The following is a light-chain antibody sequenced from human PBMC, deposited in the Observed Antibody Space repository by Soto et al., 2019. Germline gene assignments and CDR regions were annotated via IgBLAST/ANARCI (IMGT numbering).Light chain of an antibody. Sequence: EIVLTQSPATLSVSPGERATLSCRSSQSVSSNLAWYQQKPGQAPRLLIYGASTRDTGIPARFSGSGSGTEFTLTISSLQSEDFAVYYCQQYNNWPPKTFGQGTKVDIK. V-gene: IGKV3-15*01. CDR1: QSVSSN. CDR3: QQYNNWPPKT. J-gene: IGKJ1*01. CDR2: GAS.